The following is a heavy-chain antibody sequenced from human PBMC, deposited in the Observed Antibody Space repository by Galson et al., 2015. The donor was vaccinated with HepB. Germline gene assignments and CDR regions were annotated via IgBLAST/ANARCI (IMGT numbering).Heavy chain of an antibody. CDR3: AKARGYSYGYYYYYMDV. V-gene: IGHV3-23*01. CDR2: ISGSGGST. J-gene: IGHJ6*03. Sequence: SLRLSCAASGFTFSSYAMSWVRQAPGKGLEWVSAISGSGGSTYYADSVKGRFTISRDNSKNTLYLQMNSLRAEDTAVYYCAKARGYSYGYYYYYMDVWGKGTTVTVSS. D-gene: IGHD5-18*01. CDR1: GFTFSSYA.